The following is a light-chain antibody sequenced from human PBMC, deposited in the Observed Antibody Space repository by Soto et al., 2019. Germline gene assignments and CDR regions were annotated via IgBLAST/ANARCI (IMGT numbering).Light chain of an antibody. V-gene: IGKV3-15*01. J-gene: IGKJ4*01. CDR3: QQYDTWPLS. CDR2: GAS. CDR1: QSVGSK. Sequence: EIVMTQSPATLSVSPGERATLSCRASQSVGSKLAWYQQKPGQAPRLLIYGASTRATGIPARFSGSRSGTEFTLAISSLQAEDFEVYFCQQYDTWPLSFGGGAKVEIK.